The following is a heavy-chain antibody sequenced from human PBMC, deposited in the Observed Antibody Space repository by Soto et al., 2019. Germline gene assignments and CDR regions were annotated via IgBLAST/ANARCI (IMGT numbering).Heavy chain of an antibody. V-gene: IGHV1-46*02. CDR3: ARGGHVAVVTASFDY. J-gene: IGHJ4*02. CDR1: GYTFNTYY. D-gene: IGHD2-21*02. CDR2: IHPSGGGT. Sequence: QVQLVQSGAEVKKPGASVKVSCKPSGYTFNTYYLHWVRQAPGQALEWMGVIHPSGGGTTYAQKFMGRVAVTRDTSTGTVFMELGSLRSDDRAVYYCARGGHVAVVTASFDYWGQGTLVTVSS.